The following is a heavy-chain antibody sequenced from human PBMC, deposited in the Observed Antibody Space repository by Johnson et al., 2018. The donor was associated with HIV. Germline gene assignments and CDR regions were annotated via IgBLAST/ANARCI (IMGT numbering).Heavy chain of an antibody. D-gene: IGHD5-24*01. Sequence: VQLVESGGGVVQPGRSLRLSCAASGFTFSSYGMHWVRQAPGKGLEWVANIKQDGSERYYVDSVKGRFTISRDNSKNTLYLQMNSLRAEDTAVYYCARDEPYNLNAFDIWGQGTMVTVAS. V-gene: IGHV3-7*01. J-gene: IGHJ3*02. CDR3: ARDEPYNLNAFDI. CDR2: IKQDGSER. CDR1: GFTFSSYG.